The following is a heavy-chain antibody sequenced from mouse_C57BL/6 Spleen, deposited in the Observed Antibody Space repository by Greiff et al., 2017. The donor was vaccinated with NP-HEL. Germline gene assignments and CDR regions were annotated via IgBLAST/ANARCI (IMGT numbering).Heavy chain of an antibody. J-gene: IGHJ3*01. Sequence: QVQLQQPGAELVKPGASVKMSCKASGYTFTSYWITWVKQRPGQGLEWIGDIYPGSGSTNYNEKFKSKATLTVDTSSSTAYMQLSSLTSEDSAVYYCARDYGSSYVLFAYWGQGTLVTVSA. CDR3: ARDYGSSYVLFAY. V-gene: IGHV1-55*01. CDR1: GYTFTSYW. CDR2: IYPGSGST. D-gene: IGHD1-1*01.